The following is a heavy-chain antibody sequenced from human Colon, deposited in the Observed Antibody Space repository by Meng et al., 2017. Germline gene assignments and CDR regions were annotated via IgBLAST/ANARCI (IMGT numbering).Heavy chain of an antibody. CDR2: IHSSGNT. CDR1: GGSINSADYY. J-gene: IGHJ4*02. Sequence: VQLTESGPGVVKPSETLSLTCRSSGGSINSADYYWNWIRQPPGKGLEWLGYIHSSGNTYYTPSLKSRLTMSLDTSKNQFSLRLTSVTAADTAWYYCARNPVIPDARTFDFWGQGALVTVSS. V-gene: IGHV4-30-4*01. D-gene: IGHD2-2*01. CDR3: ARNPVIPDARTFDF.